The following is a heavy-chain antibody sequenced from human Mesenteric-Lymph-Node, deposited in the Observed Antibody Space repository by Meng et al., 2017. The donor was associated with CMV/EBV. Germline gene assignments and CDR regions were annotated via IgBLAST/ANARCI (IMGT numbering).Heavy chain of an antibody. Sequence: GGSLRLSCKGSGYSFTSYWIGWVRQMPGKGLEWMGIIYPGDSDTRYSPSFQGQVTISADKSISTAYLQWSSLKASDTAMYYCARLAPSIFGVVIIWVWAFDIWGQGTMVTVSS. CDR1: GYSFTSYW. CDR2: IYPGDSDT. D-gene: IGHD3-3*01. J-gene: IGHJ3*02. V-gene: IGHV5-51*01. CDR3: ARLAPSIFGVVIIWVWAFDI.